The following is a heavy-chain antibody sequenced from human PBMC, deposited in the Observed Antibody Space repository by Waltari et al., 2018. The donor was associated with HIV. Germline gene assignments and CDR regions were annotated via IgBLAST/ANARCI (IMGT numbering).Heavy chain of an antibody. J-gene: IGHJ5*02. Sequence: EVQLVESGGGLVKRGGSLRLSCAASGFPFSTYSMTWVRQAPGKGLEWVSSISSSSRYKYYADSVKGRITIYRDNAKNSLYLQMNSLRAEDTAVYYCARDSNKYCSGGSCSRFDPWGQGTLVTVSS. CDR2: ISSSSRYK. CDR3: ARDSNKYCSGGSCSRFDP. D-gene: IGHD2-15*01. CDR1: GFPFSTYS. V-gene: IGHV3-21*01.